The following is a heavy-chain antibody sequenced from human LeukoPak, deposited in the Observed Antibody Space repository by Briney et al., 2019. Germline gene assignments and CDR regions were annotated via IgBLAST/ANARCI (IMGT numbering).Heavy chain of an antibody. CDR3: ATPDSSGAMAFDI. CDR2: IYSGGST. D-gene: IGHD2-15*01. V-gene: IGHV3-66*01. CDR1: GFTVSSNY. Sequence: HPWGSLRLSCAASGFTVSSNYMSWVRQAPGKGLEWVSVIYSGGSTYYADSVKGRFTISRDNSKNTLYLQMNSLRAEDTAVYYCATPDSSGAMAFDIWGQGTMVTVSS. J-gene: IGHJ3*02.